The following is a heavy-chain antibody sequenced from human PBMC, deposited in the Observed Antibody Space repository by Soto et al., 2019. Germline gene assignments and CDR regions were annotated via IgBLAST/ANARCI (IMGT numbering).Heavy chain of an antibody. V-gene: IGHV2-5*02. CDR1: GFSLYTRGVG. D-gene: IGHD3-9*01. J-gene: IGHJ4*02. Sequence: ESGPKLVNPTPTLTLTCTFPGFSLYTRGVGVGWIRQPPGKALEWLALIYWDDAKRYSPSLKSRVTVTKDTSKNQVVLTMTDMQPIDTATYYCARGECTGYYPYWGQGPPVVVSS. CDR3: ARGECTGYYPY. CDR2: IYWDDAK.